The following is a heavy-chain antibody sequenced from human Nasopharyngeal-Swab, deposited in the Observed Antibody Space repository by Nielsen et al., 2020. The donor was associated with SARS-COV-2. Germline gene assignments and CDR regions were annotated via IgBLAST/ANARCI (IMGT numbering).Heavy chain of an antibody. V-gene: IGHV3-30-3*01. Sequence: GGSLRLSCAASGFTFSSYAMHWVRQAPGKGLEWVAVISYDGSNKYYADSVKGRLTISRDNSKNTLYLQMNSLRAEDTAVYYCARDESGSSSFDYWGQGTLVTVSS. CDR1: GFTFSSYA. CDR3: ARDESGSSSFDY. D-gene: IGHD1-26*01. J-gene: IGHJ4*02. CDR2: ISYDGSNK.